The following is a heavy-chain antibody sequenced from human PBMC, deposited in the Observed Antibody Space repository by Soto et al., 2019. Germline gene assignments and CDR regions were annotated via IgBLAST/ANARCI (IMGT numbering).Heavy chain of an antibody. CDR1: GGTFSSYA. J-gene: IGHJ4*02. Sequence: SVKVSCKASGGTFSSYAISWVRQAPGQGLEWMGGIIPIFGTANYAQKFQGRVTITADESTSTAYMELSSLRSEDTAVYYCARAITGTVPVDYWGQGTLVTVSS. D-gene: IGHD1-7*01. CDR2: IIPIFGTA. V-gene: IGHV1-69*13. CDR3: ARAITGTVPVDY.